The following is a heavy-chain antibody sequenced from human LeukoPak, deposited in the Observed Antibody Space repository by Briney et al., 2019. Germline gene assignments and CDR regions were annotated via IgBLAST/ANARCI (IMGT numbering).Heavy chain of an antibody. Sequence: GGSLRLSCAASGFTFSSYGMNWVRQAPGKGLEWVSAIRASGHSSYYADSVKGRFTISRDNSKNTLYLQMNSLRAEDTAVYYCAREYGSGSYYLYYFDYWGQGTLVTVSS. CDR2: IRASGHSS. CDR1: GFTFSSYG. D-gene: IGHD3-10*01. CDR3: AREYGSGSYYLYYFDY. V-gene: IGHV3-23*01. J-gene: IGHJ4*02.